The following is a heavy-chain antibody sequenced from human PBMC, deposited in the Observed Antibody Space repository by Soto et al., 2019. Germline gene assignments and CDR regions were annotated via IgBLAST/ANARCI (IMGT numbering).Heavy chain of an antibody. V-gene: IGHV3-7*03. Sequence: PGGSLRLSCAVSGFSFGNYWMSWVRQAPGKGLEWLASIKEDGSERYYLDSVKGRFTISRDNAKDSLSLQMNSLRGEDTAFYYCARDVGPVTIFGEALSGYFDFWGQGTRVTVSS. D-gene: IGHD3-3*01. CDR3: ARDVGPVTIFGEALSGYFDF. CDR1: GFSFGNYW. J-gene: IGHJ4*02. CDR2: IKEDGSER.